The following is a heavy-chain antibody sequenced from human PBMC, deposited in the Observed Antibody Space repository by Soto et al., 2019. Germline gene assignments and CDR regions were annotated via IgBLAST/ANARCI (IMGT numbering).Heavy chain of an antibody. CDR3: ARNGSY. V-gene: IGHV4-39*02. CDR2: VYFSGTT. Sequence: LSLTCTVSGVSITTTSYYWGWIRQPPGKGLEWIGSVYFSGTTYYNPSLKSRVTISVDTSKNHFSLRLSSVTAADTAIYYCARNGSYWGQGTLVTVSS. J-gene: IGHJ4*02. CDR1: GVSITTTSYY.